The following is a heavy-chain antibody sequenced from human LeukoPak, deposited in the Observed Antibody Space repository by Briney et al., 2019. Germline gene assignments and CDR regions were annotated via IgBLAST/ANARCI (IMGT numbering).Heavy chain of an antibody. D-gene: IGHD1-1*01. CDR1: GYTFSDYG. CDR2: ISPYNGNT. J-gene: IGHJ6*03. CDR3: ARDKQLDWAHYYYYYMDV. V-gene: IGHV1-18*01. Sequence: ASVKVSCKASGYTFSDYGISWVRQAPGQGLEWMGWISPYNGNTNYAQKLQGRVTMTTDTSTSTACMELSRLRSDDTAVYYCARDKQLDWAHYYYYYMDVWGKGTTVTVSS.